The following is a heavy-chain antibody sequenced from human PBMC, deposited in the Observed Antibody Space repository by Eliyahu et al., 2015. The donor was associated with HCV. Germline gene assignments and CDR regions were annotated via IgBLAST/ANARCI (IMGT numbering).Heavy chain of an antibody. CDR3: ARDLRFLEWLSNRHYGMDV. D-gene: IGHD3-3*01. J-gene: IGHJ6*02. Sequence: EVQLVESGGGLVQPGGSLRLSCAASGFTXSSYWMGWVRQAPGKGLEWVANXKQDXSEKYYVDSVKGRXTISRDNAKNSLYLQMNSLRAEXTAVYYCARDLRFLEWLSNRHYGMDVWGQGTTVTVSS. CDR1: GFTXSSYW. CDR2: XKQDXSEK. V-gene: IGHV3-7*01.